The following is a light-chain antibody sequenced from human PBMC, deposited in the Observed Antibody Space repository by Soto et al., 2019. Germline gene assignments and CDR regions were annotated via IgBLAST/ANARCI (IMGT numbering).Light chain of an antibody. CDR1: SSNIGHNY. CDR2: DNN. Sequence: QSVLTQPPSVSAAPGQKVTISCSGSSSNIGHNYVSWYQQLPGTAPKLLIYDNNKRPSGIPDRFSGSKSGTSATLGITGLQTGDEADYYCGTWDSSLSAWGFGGGTKLTVL. J-gene: IGLJ3*02. V-gene: IGLV1-51*01. CDR3: GTWDSSLSAWG.